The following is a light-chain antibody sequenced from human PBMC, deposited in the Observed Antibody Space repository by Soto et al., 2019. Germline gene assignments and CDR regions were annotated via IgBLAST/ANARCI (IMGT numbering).Light chain of an antibody. Sequence: QSVLTQPASVSGSPGQSITISCTGSSSDIGGYNYVSWYRQHPGKAPKLMIYDVNNRPSGVSNRFSGSKSGNTASLTISGLQAEDEADYYCSSHSSSSTLVVFGGGTKVTVL. J-gene: IGLJ2*01. CDR3: SSHSSSSTLVV. CDR2: DVN. V-gene: IGLV2-14*03. CDR1: SSDIGGYNY.